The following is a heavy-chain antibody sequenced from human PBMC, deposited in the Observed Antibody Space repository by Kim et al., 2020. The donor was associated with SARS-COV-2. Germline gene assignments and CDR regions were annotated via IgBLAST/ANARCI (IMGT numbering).Heavy chain of an antibody. D-gene: IGHD6-19*01. CDR3: AREAVAGSFDY. CDR2: NT. V-gene: IGHV1-3*01. J-gene: IGHJ4*02. Sequence: NTRYAQTFQGRVTIPRDKSPTTAYLELSGLVSEDTAVYYCAREAVAGSFDYWGQGTLVTVSS.